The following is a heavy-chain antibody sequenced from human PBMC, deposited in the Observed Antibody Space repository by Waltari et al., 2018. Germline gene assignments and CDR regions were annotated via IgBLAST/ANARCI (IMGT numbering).Heavy chain of an antibody. CDR2: VYPDDGET. CDR3: EYRAVANDAFDI. D-gene: IGHD6-19*01. V-gene: IGHV1-69-2*01. CDR1: GYTFTDYY. J-gene: IGHJ3*02. Sequence: EVPLVQPGAEVKKPGATVKISCKVSGYTFTDYYMHWVQQAPGKVLEGMGLVYPDDGETIYAEKFQGRVTITADTSTDTAYMELSSLRSEDTAVYYCEYRAVANDAFDIWGQGTMVTVSS.